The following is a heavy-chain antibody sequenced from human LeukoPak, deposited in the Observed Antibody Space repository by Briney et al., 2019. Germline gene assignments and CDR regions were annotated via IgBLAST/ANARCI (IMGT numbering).Heavy chain of an antibody. J-gene: IGHJ4*02. D-gene: IGHD6-13*01. CDR3: ARVGVFSSSWLLH. CDR2: ISRSATTT. V-gene: IGHV3-48*03. CDR1: GFTFNKYA. Sequence: GGSLRLSCAGSGFTFNKYAMNWVRQAPGKGLEWVSSISRSATTTYYADSVKGRFTISRDNAKNSLYLQMNSLRAEDTAVYYCARVGVFSSSWLLHWGQGTLVTVSS.